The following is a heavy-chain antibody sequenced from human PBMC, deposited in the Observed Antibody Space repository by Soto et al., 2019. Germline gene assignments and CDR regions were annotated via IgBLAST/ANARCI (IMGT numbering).Heavy chain of an antibody. V-gene: IGHV6-1*01. CDR3: ARDRPLLVPIAVAGTQTREYRYYYYMDV. CDR1: GDSVSSNSAA. D-gene: IGHD6-19*01. CDR2: TYYRSKWYN. Sequence: PSETLSLTCAISGDSVSSNSAAWNWIRQSPSRGLEWLGRTYYRSKWYNDYAVSVKSRITINPDTSKNQFSLQLNSVTPEDTAVYYCARDRPLLVPIAVAGTQTREYRYYYYMDVWGKGTTVTVSS. J-gene: IGHJ6*03.